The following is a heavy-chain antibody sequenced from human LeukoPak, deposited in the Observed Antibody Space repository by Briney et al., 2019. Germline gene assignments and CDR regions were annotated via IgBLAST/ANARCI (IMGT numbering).Heavy chain of an antibody. Sequence: ASVKVSCKASGYTFTSYAMNWVRQAPGQGLEWMGWINTNTGNPTYAQGFTGRLVFSLDTSVSTAYLQISSLKAEDTAVYYCASVSGDSSSYVYFDYWGQGTLVTVSS. CDR1: GYTFTSYA. J-gene: IGHJ4*02. V-gene: IGHV7-4-1*02. CDR3: ASVSGDSSSYVYFDY. D-gene: IGHD6-6*01. CDR2: INTNTGNP.